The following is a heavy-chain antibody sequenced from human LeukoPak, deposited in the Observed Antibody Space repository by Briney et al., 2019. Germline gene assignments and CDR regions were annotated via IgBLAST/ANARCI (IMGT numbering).Heavy chain of an antibody. D-gene: IGHD3-9*01. V-gene: IGHV4-59*01. Sequence: SETLSLTCTVSGASIISSYWSWIRQPPGEGLEWIGYIYHSGSTNYSPSLKSRVTLSVDTSKNQFSLKVSSVTAADTAVYHCARIDSAYYYGMDVWGQGTPVTVSS. CDR3: ARIDSAYYYGMDV. CDR1: GASIISSY. CDR2: IYHSGST. J-gene: IGHJ6*02.